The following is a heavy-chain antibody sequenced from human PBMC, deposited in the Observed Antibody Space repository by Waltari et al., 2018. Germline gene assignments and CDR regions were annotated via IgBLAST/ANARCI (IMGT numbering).Heavy chain of an antibody. Sequence: EVQLVESGGGLVQPGGSLRLSCAASGFTFINYPMGGVRQAPGEGLVWVSLITGSGNTILYADSLRGRFTISRDNAKNSLYLQMNSLRADDTAVYYCARASTYYDMSYWGQGTLVTVSA. CDR3: ARASTYYDMSY. V-gene: IGHV3-48*04. CDR2: ITGSGNTI. CDR1: GFTFINYP. J-gene: IGHJ4*02. D-gene: IGHD3-22*01.